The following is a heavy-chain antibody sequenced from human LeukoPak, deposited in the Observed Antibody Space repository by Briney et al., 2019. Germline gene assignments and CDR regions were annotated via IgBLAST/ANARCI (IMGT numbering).Heavy chain of an antibody. V-gene: IGHV3-30*04. CDR1: GFTFSSYA. Sequence: GGSLRLSCAASGFTFSSYAMHWVRRAPGKGLEWVAVISYDGSNKYYADSVKGRFTISRDNSKNTLYLQMNSLRAEDTAVYYCAREGGSYFAFLDYWGQGTLVTVSS. CDR3: AREGGSYFAFLDY. J-gene: IGHJ4*02. CDR2: ISYDGSNK. D-gene: IGHD1-26*01.